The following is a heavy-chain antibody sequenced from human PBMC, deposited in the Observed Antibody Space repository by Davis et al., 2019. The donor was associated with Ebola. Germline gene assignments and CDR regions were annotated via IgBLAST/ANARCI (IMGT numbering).Heavy chain of an antibody. CDR2: INPSGGSA. D-gene: IGHD2-15*01. V-gene: IGHV1-46*01. CDR3: ACGGSWNYFDY. Sequence: ASVKVSCKTSGYTFTSYFLHWVRQAPGQGLEWMGIINPSGGSATYAQKFQGRVTMTRDTSTTTVYMELSSLRSEDSAVYYCACGGSWNYFDYWGQGTLVTVSS. CDR1: GYTFTSYF. J-gene: IGHJ4*02.